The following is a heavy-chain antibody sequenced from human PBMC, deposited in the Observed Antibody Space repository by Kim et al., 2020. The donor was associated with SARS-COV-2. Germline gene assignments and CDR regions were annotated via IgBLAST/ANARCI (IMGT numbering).Heavy chain of an antibody. CDR3: ARGYSNYYYYYMDV. Sequence: TPPRKSRVPISVATSKNQFSLKLSSVTAADTAVYYCARGYSNYYYYYMDVWGKGTTVTVSS. V-gene: IGHV4-61*02. J-gene: IGHJ6*03. D-gene: IGHD4-4*01.